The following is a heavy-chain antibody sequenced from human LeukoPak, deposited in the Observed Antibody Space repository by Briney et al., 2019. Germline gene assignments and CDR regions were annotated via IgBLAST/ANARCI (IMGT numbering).Heavy chain of an antibody. Sequence: GESLKISCKGSGYSFTSYWIGWVRQMPGKGLEWMGIIYPGDSDTRYSPSFQGQVTISADKSISTAYLQWSSLKASDTAMYYCARRGFDSSSWWYYFDYWGQGTLVTVSS. CDR1: GYSFTSYW. CDR3: ARRGFDSSSWWYYFDY. J-gene: IGHJ4*02. CDR2: IYPGDSDT. D-gene: IGHD6-13*01. V-gene: IGHV5-51*01.